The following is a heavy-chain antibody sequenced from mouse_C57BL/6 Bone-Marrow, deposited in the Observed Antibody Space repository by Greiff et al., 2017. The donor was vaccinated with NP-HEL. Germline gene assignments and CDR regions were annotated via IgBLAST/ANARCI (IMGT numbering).Heavy chain of an antibody. Sequence: QVQLQQSGAELVRPGASVKLSCKASGYTFTDYYINWVKQRPGQGLEWIARIYPGSGNTYYNEKFKGKATLTAEKSSSTAYMQLSSLTSEDSAVYFCASFYDYDEYYFDYWGQGTTLTVSS. D-gene: IGHD2-4*01. CDR1: GYTFTDYY. V-gene: IGHV1-76*01. CDR2: IYPGSGNT. CDR3: ASFYDYDEYYFDY. J-gene: IGHJ2*01.